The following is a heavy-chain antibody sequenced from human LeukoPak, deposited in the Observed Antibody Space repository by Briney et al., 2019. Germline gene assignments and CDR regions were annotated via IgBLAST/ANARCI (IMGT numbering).Heavy chain of an antibody. Sequence: GGSLRLSCAASGFTFSSYSMNWVRQAPGKGLEWVSHITASGTAMFYADSVKGRFTISRDNAKNSLYLQMNSLRDEDTAAYYCASSGSYRFDYWGQGTLVTVSS. V-gene: IGHV3-48*02. CDR2: ITASGTAM. CDR3: ASSGSYRFDY. CDR1: GFTFSSYS. D-gene: IGHD1-26*01. J-gene: IGHJ4*02.